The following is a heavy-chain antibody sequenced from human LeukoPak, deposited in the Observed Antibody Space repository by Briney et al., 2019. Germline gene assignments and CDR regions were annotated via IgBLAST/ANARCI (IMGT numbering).Heavy chain of an antibody. CDR3: ASRELFQYYFDY. CDR1: GGSISSGDYY. V-gene: IGHV4-30-4*01. Sequence: SQTLSLTCTVSGGSISSGDYYWSWIRQPPGRGLEWIGYIHYSGRTYSNPSLKSRLAMSVDTSKNQFSLRLTSVTAADTAVYYCASRELFQYYFDYWGQGTLVAVSS. D-gene: IGHD3-10*01. J-gene: IGHJ4*02. CDR2: IHYSGRT.